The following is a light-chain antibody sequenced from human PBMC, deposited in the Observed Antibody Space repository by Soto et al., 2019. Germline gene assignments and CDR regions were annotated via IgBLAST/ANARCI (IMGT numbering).Light chain of an antibody. CDR3: CAYAATYTYV. Sequence: QPALTQPASVSGSPGQSITISCTGTSSDVGKYNLVSWYQQHPGKAPKVMILQGYKRPSGVSNRFSGSKFGNTASLTISGLQAEDEAEYYCCAYAATYTYVFGTGTKVTVL. J-gene: IGLJ1*01. CDR2: QGY. V-gene: IGLV2-23*01. CDR1: SSDVGKYNL.